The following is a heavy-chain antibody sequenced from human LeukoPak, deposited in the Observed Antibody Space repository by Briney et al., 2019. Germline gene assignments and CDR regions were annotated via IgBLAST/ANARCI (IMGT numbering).Heavy chain of an antibody. CDR1: GFTVSIYA. CDR2: ISGSGGTT. Sequence: GGSLRLSCAASGFTVSIYAMSWVRQAPGKGLEWVSAISGSGGTTYYADSVKCRFRIPKHNPQNTLYLQINSHRPVYPAVYYCAKGANYSPDYWGQGTLVTVSS. CDR3: AKGANYSPDY. J-gene: IGHJ4*02. D-gene: IGHD5-24*01. V-gene: IGHV3-23*01.